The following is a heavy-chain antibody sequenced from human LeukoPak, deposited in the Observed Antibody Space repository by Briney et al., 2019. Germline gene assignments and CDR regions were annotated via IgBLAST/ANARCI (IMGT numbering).Heavy chain of an antibody. V-gene: IGHV3-74*01. Sequence: PGGSLRLSCAASGFTFSNYWMHWVRQAPGKGLVWVSRIRHDAGVTTYADSVKGRFTISRDNAKNTLYLQMDSRRAEDTAVYYCAREGAPDMSTGGSDYWGQGTLVTVSS. CDR3: AREGAPDMSTGGSDY. J-gene: IGHJ4*02. CDR1: GFTFSNYW. D-gene: IGHD4-17*01. CDR2: IRHDAGVT.